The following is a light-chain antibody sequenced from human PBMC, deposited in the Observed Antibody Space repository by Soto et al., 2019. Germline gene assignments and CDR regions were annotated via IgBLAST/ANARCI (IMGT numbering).Light chain of an antibody. V-gene: IGLV1-40*01. Sequence: QAVVTQPPSVSGAPGQRVTISCTGSSSNIGAGYDVHWYQQLPGTAPKLLIYGNSNRPSGVPDRFSGSKSGISASLAITGLQAEDEADYYCQSYDSSLSGYVFGTGTKVTVL. CDR2: GNS. J-gene: IGLJ1*01. CDR3: QSYDSSLSGYV. CDR1: SSNIGAGYD.